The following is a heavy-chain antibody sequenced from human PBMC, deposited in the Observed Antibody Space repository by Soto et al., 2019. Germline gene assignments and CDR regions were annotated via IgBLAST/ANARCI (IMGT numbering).Heavy chain of an antibody. D-gene: IGHD3-22*01. CDR3: ARDRVESGYPEYFQH. V-gene: IGHV3-53*01. Sequence: EVQLVESGGGLIQPGGSLRLSCAASGFTVSSNYMSWVRQAPGKGLGWVSVIYSGGGTYYADSVKGRFTISRDNSKNTLYLQMNSLRAEDTAVYYCARDRVESGYPEYFQHWGQGTLVTVSS. CDR1: GFTVSSNY. J-gene: IGHJ1*01. CDR2: IYSGGGT.